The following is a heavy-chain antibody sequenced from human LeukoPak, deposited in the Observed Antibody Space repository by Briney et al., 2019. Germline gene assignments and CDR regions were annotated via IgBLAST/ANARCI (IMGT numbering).Heavy chain of an antibody. V-gene: IGHV3-64*02. Sequence: GGSLRLSCAASGFTFSTYAMHWVRQAPGKGLEYISAITSNGDTTYYADSVKGRFTISRDNSKNTLFLQMGSLRTEDMAVYYCARWGSTSCYDYWGQGTLVTVSS. J-gene: IGHJ4*02. CDR3: ARWGSTSCYDY. D-gene: IGHD2-2*01. CDR1: GFTFSTYA. CDR2: ITSNGDTT.